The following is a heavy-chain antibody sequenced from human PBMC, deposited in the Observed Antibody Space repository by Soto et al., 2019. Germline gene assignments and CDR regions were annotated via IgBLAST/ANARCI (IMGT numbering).Heavy chain of an antibody. J-gene: IGHJ5*02. CDR2: INPSGGST. CDR1: GYTFTSYY. V-gene: IGHV1-46*01. CDR3: AHRDYGDYSST. D-gene: IGHD4-17*01. Sequence: ASVKVSCKASGYTFTSYYMNWVRQSPGQGLEWMGIINPSGGSTSYAQKFQDRVTMTRDTSTSTVYMELSSLRSEDTAVYSCAHRDYGDYSSTWGQGTLVTVSS.